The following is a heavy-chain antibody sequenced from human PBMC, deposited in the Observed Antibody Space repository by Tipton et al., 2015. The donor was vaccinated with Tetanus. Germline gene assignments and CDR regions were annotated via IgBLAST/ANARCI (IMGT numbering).Heavy chain of an antibody. V-gene: IGHV3-7*01. CDR3: ARDSPDILLVPAV. CDR1: GFTFSSYW. J-gene: IGHJ4*02. D-gene: IGHD2-2*01. CDR2: IKQDGRER. Sequence: VQLVQSGGGVVQPGRSLRLSCAASGFTFSSYWMSWVRQAPGKGLEWVASIKQDGRERYYVDSVKGRFTISRDNAKNSLFLQMTSLRAEDTAVYYCARDSPDILLVPAVWGQGTLVTVSS.